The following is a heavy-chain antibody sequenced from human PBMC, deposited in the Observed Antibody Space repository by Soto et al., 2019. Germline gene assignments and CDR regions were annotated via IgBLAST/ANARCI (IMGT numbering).Heavy chain of an antibody. J-gene: IGHJ5*02. CDR1: GYTFTSYA. CDR2: INAGNGNT. D-gene: IGHD2-2*01. Sequence: GASVKVSCKASGYTFTSYAMHWVRQAPGQRLEWMGWINAGNGNTKYSQKFQGRVTITRDTSASTAYMELSSLRSEDTAVYYCARDHCSSTSCRVRWFDPWGQGTLVTVSS. V-gene: IGHV1-3*01. CDR3: ARDHCSSTSCRVRWFDP.